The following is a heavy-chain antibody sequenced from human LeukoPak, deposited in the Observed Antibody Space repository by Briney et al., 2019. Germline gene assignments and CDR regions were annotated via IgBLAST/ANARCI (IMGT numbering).Heavy chain of an antibody. Sequence: ASVKVSCEASGYTFTTFPIHWVRQAPGQAPEWVGWIHTGNGDTKYSQAFQGRVTTARDTPATTAYMELSSLRSEDTAMYYCARDAAGLLDYWGQGTLVTVSS. CDR2: IHTGNGDT. V-gene: IGHV1-3*04. D-gene: IGHD6-25*01. J-gene: IGHJ4*02. CDR1: GYTFTTFP. CDR3: ARDAAGLLDY.